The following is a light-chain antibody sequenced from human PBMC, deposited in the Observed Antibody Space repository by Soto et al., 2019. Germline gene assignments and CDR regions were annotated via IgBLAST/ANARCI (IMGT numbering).Light chain of an antibody. CDR2: EGI. V-gene: IGLV2-14*02. Sequence: QSALTQPASVSGSPGQSITISCTGTSNTIGGYNVVSWYQQHPGKAPKVIIYEGIKRPSGVSNRFSGSISGSTASLTISGLQAEDEADYYCSSYAGSSNVFGTGTKLTVL. J-gene: IGLJ1*01. CDR3: SSYAGSSNV. CDR1: SNTIGGYNV.